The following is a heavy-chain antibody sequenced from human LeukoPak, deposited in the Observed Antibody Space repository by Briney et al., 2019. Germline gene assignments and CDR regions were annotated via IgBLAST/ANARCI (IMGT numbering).Heavy chain of an antibody. Sequence: GGSLRLSCAASGLTFSSHAMHWVRQAPGKGLEYVSAIVSNGGNTYYADSVRGRFTISRDNSKDTVYLQMGSLRPEDTAVYYCARGGYYAASDIWGQGALVTVSS. J-gene: IGHJ4*02. V-gene: IGHV3-64*02. CDR2: IVSNGGNT. D-gene: IGHD3-3*01. CDR1: GLTFSSHA. CDR3: ARGGYYAASDI.